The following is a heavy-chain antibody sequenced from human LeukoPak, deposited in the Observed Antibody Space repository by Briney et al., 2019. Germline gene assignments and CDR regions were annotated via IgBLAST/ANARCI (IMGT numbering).Heavy chain of an antibody. V-gene: IGHV4-59*01. J-gene: IGHJ4*02. D-gene: IGHD6-19*01. CDR1: GGSISSYY. Sequence: PSETLSLTCTVSGGSISSYYWRWIRQPPGKGLEWIGYIYYSGSTNYNPSLKSRVTISVDTSKNQFSLKLSSVTAADTAVYYCARSHRYSSGWYGFFDWGQGTLVTVSS. CDR2: IYYSGST. CDR3: ARSHRYSSGWYGFFD.